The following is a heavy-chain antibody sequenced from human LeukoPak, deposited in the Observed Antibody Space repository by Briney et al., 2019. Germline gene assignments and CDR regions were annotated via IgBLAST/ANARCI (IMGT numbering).Heavy chain of an antibody. CDR1: GYTFTGHY. Sequence: EASVKVSCKASGYTFTGHYMHWVRQAPGQGLEWMGWINPNSGATKSAQKFQGRVTMTRDTSITTAYMQLSRLRSDDTAVYYCASEMTPVGGSPLIWFAPWGQGTLVTVSS. CDR2: INPNSGAT. J-gene: IGHJ5*02. V-gene: IGHV1-2*02. D-gene: IGHD4-23*01. CDR3: ASEMTPVGGSPLIWFAP.